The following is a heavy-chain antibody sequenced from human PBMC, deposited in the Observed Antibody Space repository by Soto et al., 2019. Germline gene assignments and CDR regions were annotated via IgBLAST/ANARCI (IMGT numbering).Heavy chain of an antibody. CDR2: IYSGGST. CDR1: GFTVSSNY. J-gene: IGHJ2*01. V-gene: IGHV3-53*04. CDR3: ATAREPYYDILTGYNPHYWWYFDL. Sequence: EVQLVESGGGLVQPGGSLRLSCAASGFTVSSNYMSWVRQAPGKGLEWVSVIYSGGSTYYADSVKGRFTISRHNAKNTLYLQMNGRRAEDTAVYYCATAREPYYDILTGYNPHYWWYFDLWGRGTLGTVSS. D-gene: IGHD3-9*01.